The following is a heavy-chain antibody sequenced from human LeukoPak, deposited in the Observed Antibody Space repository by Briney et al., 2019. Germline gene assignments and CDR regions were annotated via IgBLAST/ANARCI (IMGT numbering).Heavy chain of an antibody. CDR3: AKGTAIAVAGDDY. CDR2: ISGSGGST. CDR1: GFTFSSYA. D-gene: IGHD6-19*01. V-gene: IGHV3-23*01. Sequence: PGGSLRLSCAASGFTFSSYAMSWVRQAPGKGLEWVSAISGSGGSTYYADSVKGRFTISRDNSKNTLYLRMNSLRAEDTAVYYCAKGTAIAVAGDDYWGQGTLVTVSS. J-gene: IGHJ4*02.